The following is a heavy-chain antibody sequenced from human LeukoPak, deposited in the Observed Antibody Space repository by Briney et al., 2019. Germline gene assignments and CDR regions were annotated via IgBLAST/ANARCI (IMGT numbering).Heavy chain of an antibody. J-gene: IGHJ4*02. CDR2: ISYDGSNK. V-gene: IGHV3-30*06. CDR3: AKTIGTKTRYYFDY. CDR1: GFTFSSYG. Sequence: GRSLRLSCAASGFTFSSYGMHWVRQAPGKGLEWVAVISYDGSNKYYADSVKGRFTISRDNSKNTLYPQMNSLRAEDTAVYYCAKTIGTKTRYYFDYWGQGALVSVST. D-gene: IGHD2-8*01.